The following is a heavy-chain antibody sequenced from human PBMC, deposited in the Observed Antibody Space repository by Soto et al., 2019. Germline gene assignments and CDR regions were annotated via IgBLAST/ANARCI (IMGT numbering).Heavy chain of an antibody. CDR1: GDSISSNSAA. D-gene: IGHD5-12*01. V-gene: IGHV6-1*01. Sequence: SQTLSLTCAISGDSISSNSAAWNWIRQSPSRGLEWLGRTYYKSRWFNNYAVSVKSRITINPDTSQNQFSLHLDSVTPEDTVVYFCARGSWDDVSGHYYMDVWGKGTTVTVSS. J-gene: IGHJ6*03. CDR2: TYYKSRWFN. CDR3: ARGSWDDVSGHYYMDV.